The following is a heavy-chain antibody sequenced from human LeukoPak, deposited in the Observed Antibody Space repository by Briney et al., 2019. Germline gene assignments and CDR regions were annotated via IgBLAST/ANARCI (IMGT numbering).Heavy chain of an antibody. J-gene: IGHJ6*02. CDR1: GYTFTGYY. CDR2: INPNSGGT. Sequence: GASVKVSCKASGYTFTGYYMHWVRQAPGQGLEWMGLINPNSGGTNYAQKFQGRVTMTRDTSISTAYMELSRLRSDDTAVYYCARPTGGYYYYYGMDVWGQGTTVTVSS. V-gene: IGHV1-2*02. CDR3: ARPTGGYYYYYGMDV.